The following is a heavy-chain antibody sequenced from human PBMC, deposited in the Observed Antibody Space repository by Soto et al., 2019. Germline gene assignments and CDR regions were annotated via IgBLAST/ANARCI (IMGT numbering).Heavy chain of an antibody. CDR3: ARAVEMATITYYYYHGMDV. V-gene: IGHV3-33*08. CDR2: IWYDGNNK. CDR1: GFTVSSNY. J-gene: IGHJ6*02. Sequence: VQLVETGGGLIQPGGSLRLSCAASGFTVSSNYMSWVRQAPGRGLEWVAIIWYDGNNKFYADSVKGRFTISRDNSKNTLYLQMHSLRVEDTAVYYCARAVEMATITYYYYHGMDVWGQGTTVTVSS. D-gene: IGHD5-12*01.